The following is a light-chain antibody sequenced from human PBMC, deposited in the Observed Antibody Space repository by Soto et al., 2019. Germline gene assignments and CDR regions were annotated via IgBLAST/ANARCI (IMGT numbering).Light chain of an antibody. CDR2: AAS. Sequence: DIKMTQSPSSLSASVGDRVTITCQASQDISNDLNWYQQKPGKAPKLLIYAASNLETWVPSKFSGSGSGTGFTFTISSLQPEDIATYYCQPYNNLPPTFGPGTKVDIK. CDR1: QDISND. J-gene: IGKJ3*01. V-gene: IGKV1-33*01. CDR3: QPYNNLPPT.